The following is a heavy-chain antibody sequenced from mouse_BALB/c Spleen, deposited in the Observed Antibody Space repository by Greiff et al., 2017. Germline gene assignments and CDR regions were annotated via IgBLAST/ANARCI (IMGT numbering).Heavy chain of an antibody. Sequence: EVMLVESGGGLVKPGGSLKLSCAASGFTFSSFGMHWVRQAPEKGLEWVAYISSGSSTIYYADTVKGRFTISRDNPKNTLFLQMTSLRSEDTAMYYCARHGYDREVFDYWGQGTTLTGSS. V-gene: IGHV5-17*02. CDR3: ARHGYDREVFDY. CDR1: GFTFSSFG. CDR2: ISSGSSTI. D-gene: IGHD2-2*01. J-gene: IGHJ2*01.